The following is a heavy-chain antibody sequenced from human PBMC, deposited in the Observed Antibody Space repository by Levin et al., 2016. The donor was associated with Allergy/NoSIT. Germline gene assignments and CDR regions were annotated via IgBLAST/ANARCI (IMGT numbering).Heavy chain of an antibody. J-gene: IGHJ5*02. CDR1: GFTFSSYS. D-gene: IGHD2-15*01. CDR3: ARVPRYCSGGSCP. CDR2: ISSSSSYI. V-gene: IGHV3-21*01. Sequence: GESLKISCAASGFTFSSYSMNWVRQAPGKGLEWVSSISSSSSYIYYADSVKGRFTISRDNAKNSLYLQMNSLRAEDTAVYYCARVPRYCSGGSCPWGQGTLVTVSS.